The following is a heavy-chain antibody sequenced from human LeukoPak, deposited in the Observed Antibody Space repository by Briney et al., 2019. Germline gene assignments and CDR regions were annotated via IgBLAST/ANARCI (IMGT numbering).Heavy chain of an antibody. J-gene: IGHJ4*02. CDR2: IYYSGST. Sequence: SSETLSLTCAVSGGSITSSTYYWGWIRQPPGKGLEWIGSIYYSGSTYYNPSLNSRVTLSVDTSKNQFSLKLSSVTAADTAVYYCARSDGTYYFDYWGQGTLVTVSS. V-gene: IGHV4-39*01. CDR1: GGSITSSTYY. D-gene: IGHD1-1*01. CDR3: ARSDGTYYFDY.